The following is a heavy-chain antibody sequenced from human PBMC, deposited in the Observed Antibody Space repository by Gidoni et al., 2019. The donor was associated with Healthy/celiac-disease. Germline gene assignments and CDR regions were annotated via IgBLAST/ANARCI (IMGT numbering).Heavy chain of an antibody. D-gene: IGHD6-19*01. V-gene: IGHV3-30*18. CDR3: AKDLVWGSGWPTLEDY. CDR1: GFTFSSYG. J-gene: IGHJ4*02. CDR2: ISYDGSNK. Sequence: QVQLVESGGGVVQPGRSLRLSCAASGFTFSSYGMHWVRQAPGKGLEWVAGISYDGSNKYYADSVKGRFTISRDNSKNTLYLQMNSLRAEDTAVYYCAKDLVWGSGWPTLEDYWGQGTLVTVSS.